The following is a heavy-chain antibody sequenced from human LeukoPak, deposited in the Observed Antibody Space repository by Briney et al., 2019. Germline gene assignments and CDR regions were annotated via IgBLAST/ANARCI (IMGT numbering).Heavy chain of an antibody. Sequence: GASVKVSCKASGYTFTSYPMQWVRQAPGQGLEWMGIINPGGGSTNYAQKFQGRVTMTRDTSTSTVYMELSSLRSEDTAVYYCARLGYCSSSSCQWGQGTLVTVSS. D-gene: IGHD2-15*01. CDR3: ARLGYCSSSSCQ. CDR2: INPGGGST. V-gene: IGHV1-46*01. J-gene: IGHJ4*02. CDR1: GYTFTSYP.